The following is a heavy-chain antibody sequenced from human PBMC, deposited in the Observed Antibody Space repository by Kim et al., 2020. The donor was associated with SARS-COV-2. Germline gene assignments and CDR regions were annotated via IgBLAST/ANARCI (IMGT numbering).Heavy chain of an antibody. J-gene: IGHJ6*02. D-gene: IGHD1-26*01. Sequence: GKGLFTIARYNSKNTLYLQMNSLRAEDTAVYYCAKRGDSGSYLGLGMDVWGQGTTVTVSS. CDR3: AKRGDSGSYLGLGMDV. V-gene: IGHV3-23*01.